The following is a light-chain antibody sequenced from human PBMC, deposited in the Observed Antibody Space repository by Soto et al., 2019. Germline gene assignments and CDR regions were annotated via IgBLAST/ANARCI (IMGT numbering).Light chain of an antibody. J-gene: IGLJ2*01. CDR3: GSWDSSLTAGL. CDR1: NSNIGDNF. V-gene: IGLV1-51*01. Sequence: QAVVTQPPSVSAAPGQKVTISCSGSNSNIGDNFVSWYQHFPGTAPKLLIYDNNKRPSGIPDRFSGSRSGTSATLDITGLQTGDEADYYCGSWDSSLTAGLFGGGTKLTVL. CDR2: DNN.